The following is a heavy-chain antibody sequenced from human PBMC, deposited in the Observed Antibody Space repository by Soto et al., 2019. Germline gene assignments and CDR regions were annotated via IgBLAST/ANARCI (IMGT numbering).Heavy chain of an antibody. CDR2: MNPNSGNT. V-gene: IGHV1-8*01. D-gene: IGHD4-17*01. CDR1: GYTFTSYD. J-gene: IGHJ6*02. CDR3: ARASSTEYYYYYGMDV. Sequence: QVQLVQSGAEVKKPGASVKVSCKASGYTFTSYDINWVRQATGQGLEWMGWMNPNSGNTGYAQKFQGRVTMTRNTSISTAYMELSSLRSEDTAVYYCARASSTEYYYYYGMDVWGQGTTVTVSS.